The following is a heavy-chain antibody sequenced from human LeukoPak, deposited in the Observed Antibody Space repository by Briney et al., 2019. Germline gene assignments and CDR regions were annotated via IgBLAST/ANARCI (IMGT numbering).Heavy chain of an antibody. CDR1: GRSFSGYY. V-gene: IGHV4-34*01. J-gene: IGHJ4*02. Sequence: ASETLSLTCAVYGRSFSGYYWSWIRQPPGKGLEWIGEINHSGSTNYNPSLKSRVTISVDTSKNQFSLKLSSVTAADTAVYYCARGSGSGWYFDYWGQGTLVTVSS. CDR2: INHSGST. CDR3: ARGSGSGWYFDY. D-gene: IGHD6-19*01.